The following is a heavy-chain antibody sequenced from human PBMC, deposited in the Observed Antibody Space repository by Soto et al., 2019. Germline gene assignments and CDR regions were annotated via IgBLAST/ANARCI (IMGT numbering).Heavy chain of an antibody. Sequence: GGSLRLSCAASGFTFSNYGMYWVRQAPGKGLMWVSGIKDDGSTSYADSVKGRFTISRDNAKNTLYLQMYSLRAEDTAVYYCARDKSGPADYWGQGTLVTVSS. CDR3: ARDKSGPADY. CDR2: IKDDGST. V-gene: IGHV3-74*01. D-gene: IGHD5-12*01. J-gene: IGHJ4*02. CDR1: GFTFSNYG.